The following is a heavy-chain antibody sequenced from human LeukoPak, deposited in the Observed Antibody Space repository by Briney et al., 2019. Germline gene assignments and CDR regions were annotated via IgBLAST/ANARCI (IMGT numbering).Heavy chain of an antibody. CDR1: GFTFSSYS. V-gene: IGHV3-21*01. CDR3: ARDLGTDDSSGYYPNWFDP. D-gene: IGHD3-22*01. CDR2: ISSSSYI. Sequence: PGGSLRLSCAASGFTFSSYSMNWVRQAPGKGLEWVSSISSSSYIYYADSVKGRFTISRDNAKNSLYLQMNGLRAEDTAVYYCARDLGTDDSSGYYPNWFDPWGQGTLVTVSS. J-gene: IGHJ5*02.